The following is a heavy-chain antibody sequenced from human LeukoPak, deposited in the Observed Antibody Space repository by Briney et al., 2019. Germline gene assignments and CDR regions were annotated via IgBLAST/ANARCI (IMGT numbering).Heavy chain of an antibody. CDR2: ISSSSSYI. CDR1: GFTFSSYS. Sequence: GGSLRLSCAASGFTFSSYSMNWVRQAPGKGLEWVSSISSSSSYIYYADSVKGRFTISRDNAKNSLYLQMNSLRAEDTAVYYCATDHDYYYDSSGHPTTLDIWGQGTMVTVPS. J-gene: IGHJ3*02. CDR3: ATDHDYYYDSSGHPTTLDI. D-gene: IGHD3-22*01. V-gene: IGHV3-21*01.